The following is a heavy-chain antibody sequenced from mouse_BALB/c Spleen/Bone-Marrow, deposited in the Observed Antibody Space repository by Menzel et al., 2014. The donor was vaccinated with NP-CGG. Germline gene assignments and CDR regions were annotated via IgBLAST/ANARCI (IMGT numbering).Heavy chain of an antibody. V-gene: IGHV2-2*02. Sequence: VMFVESGPGLVQPSQSLSITCTVSGFSLTSYGVHWVRQSPGKGLEWLGVIWSGGSTDYNAAFISRLSISKDNSKSQVFFKMNSLQANDAAIYYCARNFGLAWFAYWGQGTLVTVSA. CDR2: IWSGGST. D-gene: IGHD4-1*01. CDR3: ARNFGLAWFAY. J-gene: IGHJ3*01. CDR1: GFSLTSYG.